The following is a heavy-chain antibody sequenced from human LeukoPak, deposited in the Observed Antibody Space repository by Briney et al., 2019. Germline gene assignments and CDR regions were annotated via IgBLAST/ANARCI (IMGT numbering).Heavy chain of an antibody. D-gene: IGHD6-13*01. CDR2: IIPIFGTA. J-gene: IGHJ4*02. CDR1: GYTFTGYY. Sequence: ASVKVSCKASGYTFTGYYMHWVRQAPGQGLEWMGGIIPIFGTANYAQKFQGRVTITTDESTSTAYMELSSLRSEDTAVYYCARAGYSSSWYDYWGQGTLVTVSS. CDR3: ARAGYSSSWYDY. V-gene: IGHV1-69*05.